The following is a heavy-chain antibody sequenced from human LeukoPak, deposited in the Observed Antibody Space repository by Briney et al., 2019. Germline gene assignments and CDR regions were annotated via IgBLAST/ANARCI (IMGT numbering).Heavy chain of an antibody. D-gene: IGHD3-22*01. CDR2: INHSGST. CDR1: GGSFSGYY. V-gene: IGHV4-34*01. J-gene: IGHJ4*02. Sequence: PSETLSLTCAVYGGSFSGYYWSWIRQPPGKGLEWIGEINHSGSTNYNPSLKSRVTISVDTSKNQFSLKLSSVTAADTAVYHCARVSYYDSRGHYDPTPLDYWGQGTLVTVSP. CDR3: ARVSYYDSRGHYDPTPLDY.